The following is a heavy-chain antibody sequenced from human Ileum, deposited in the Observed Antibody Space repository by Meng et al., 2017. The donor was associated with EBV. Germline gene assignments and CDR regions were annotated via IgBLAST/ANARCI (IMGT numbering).Heavy chain of an antibody. V-gene: IGHV4-30-4*01. D-gene: IGHD3-9*01. CDR1: GGSISSSGNY. Sequence: VHLQEAGPGPVRPSEALSLTCAVSGGSISSSGNYWSWIRQPPEKGLEWIGYKYHSGSTYYNPSLKSRVTMSVDTSRNQFSLKLSSVTAADTAVYYCARRGGYDILTPVGWFDPWGQGTLVTVSS. CDR3: ARRGGYDILTPVGWFDP. CDR2: KYHSGST. J-gene: IGHJ5*02.